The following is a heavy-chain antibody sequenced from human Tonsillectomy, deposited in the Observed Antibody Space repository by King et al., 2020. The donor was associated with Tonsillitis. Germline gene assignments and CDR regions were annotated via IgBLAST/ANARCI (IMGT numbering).Heavy chain of an antibody. CDR2: ISFDGNTR. CDR3: ARAGGGWYDGWDS. D-gene: IGHD6-19*01. J-gene: IGHJ4*02. Sequence: VQLVESGGGVVQPGRSLRLSCITSGFNFSTYGMNWVRQAPGKGPEWVSAISFDGNTRHYADSVKGRFTISKDEPRKKVYLQMNFVRPEDTAVYYCARAGGGWYDGWDSWGQRTLVSVAS. V-gene: IGHV3-30*03. CDR1: GFNFSTYG.